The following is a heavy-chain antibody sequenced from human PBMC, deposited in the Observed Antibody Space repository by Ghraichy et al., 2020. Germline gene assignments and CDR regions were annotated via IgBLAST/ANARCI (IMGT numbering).Heavy chain of an antibody. CDR3: VRGLGIS. CDR2: INSDRTII. V-gene: IGHV3-74*01. J-gene: IGHJ4*02. D-gene: IGHD1-26*01. Sequence: XGSLRLSCEASGFTFSSYWMHWVRQAPGKGLVWVSRINSDRTIINYADSVKGRFTISRDNAKNALYLQMNSLRVEDTAVYYCVRGLGISGGQGTLVTVSS. CDR1: GFTFSSYW.